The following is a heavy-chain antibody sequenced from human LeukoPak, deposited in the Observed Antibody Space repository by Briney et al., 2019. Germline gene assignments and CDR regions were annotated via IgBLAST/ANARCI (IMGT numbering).Heavy chain of an antibody. D-gene: IGHD3-22*01. V-gene: IGHV3-15*01. J-gene: IGHJ4*02. CDR3: TTYYYDSSGYFEVNFDY. CDR1: GFTFSNAW. CDR2: IKSKTDGGTT. Sequence: GGSLRLSCAASGFTFSNAWMSWVRQAPGKGLEWVGRIKSKTDGGTTDYAAPVKGRFTISRDDSKNTLYLQMNSLKTEDTAVYYCTTYYYDSSGYFEVNFDYWGQGTLVTVSS.